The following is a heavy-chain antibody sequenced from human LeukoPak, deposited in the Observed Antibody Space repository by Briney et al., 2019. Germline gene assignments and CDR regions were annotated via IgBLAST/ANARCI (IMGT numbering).Heavy chain of an antibody. CDR2: IYYSGST. CDR3: ARVSVIVVVIDY. CDR1: GGSISSSSYY. Sequence: SETLSLTCTVSGGSISSSSYYWGWIRQPPGKGLEWIGSIYYSGSTYYNPSLKSRVTISVDTSKNQFSLKLSSVTAADTAVYYCARVSVIVVVIDYWGQGTLVTVSS. J-gene: IGHJ4*02. D-gene: IGHD3-22*01. V-gene: IGHV4-39*01.